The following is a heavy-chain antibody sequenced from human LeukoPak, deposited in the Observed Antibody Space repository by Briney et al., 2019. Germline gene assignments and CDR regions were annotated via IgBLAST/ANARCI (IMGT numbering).Heavy chain of an antibody. CDR2: INPNSGDT. CDR3: AKADRYGGNPRDGFDY. J-gene: IGHJ4*02. D-gene: IGHD4-23*01. CDR1: GYAFTSYY. Sequence: ASVMVSCKASGYAFTSYYIQWVRQAPGQGLECMGWINPNSGDTHFARNFQDTVTMTRDTSITTVYMSLTRLTSADTAVYYCAKADRYGGNPRDGFDYWGQGTLVTVSS. V-gene: IGHV1-2*02.